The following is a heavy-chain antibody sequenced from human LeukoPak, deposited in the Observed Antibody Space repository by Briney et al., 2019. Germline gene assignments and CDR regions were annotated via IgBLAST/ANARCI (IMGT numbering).Heavy chain of an antibody. D-gene: IGHD3-10*01. CDR3: ARSVELDAFDI. CDR1: GGSISSGSYY. J-gene: IGHJ3*02. V-gene: IGHV4-61*02. Sequence: SETLSLTCTVSGGSISSGSYYWSWIRQPAGKGLEWIGRIYTSGSTNYNPSLKSRVTISVDTSKNQFSLKLSSVTAADTAVYYCARSVELDAFDIWGQGTMVTVSS. CDR2: IYTSGST.